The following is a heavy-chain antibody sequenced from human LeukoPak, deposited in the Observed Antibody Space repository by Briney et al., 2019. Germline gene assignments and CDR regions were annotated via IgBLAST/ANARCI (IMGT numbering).Heavy chain of an antibody. CDR1: GYTFTSYG. D-gene: IGHD3-22*01. J-gene: IGHJ3*02. CDR3: ASSKYYYDSSGYYYFDAFDI. V-gene: IGHV1-18*01. Sequence: ASVKVSCKASGYTFTSYGISWVRQAPGQGLEWMGWISAYNGNTNYAQKLQGRVTMTTDTSTSTAYMELRSLRSDDTAVYYCASSKYYYDSSGYYYFDAFDIWGQGTMVTVSS. CDR2: ISAYNGNT.